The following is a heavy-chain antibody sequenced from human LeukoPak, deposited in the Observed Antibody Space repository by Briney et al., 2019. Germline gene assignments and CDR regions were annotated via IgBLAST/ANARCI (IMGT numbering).Heavy chain of an antibody. Sequence: ARSLRLSCAASGFTFDDYAMHWVRQAPGKGLEWVSGISWNSGSIGYADSVKGRFTISRDNAKNSLYLQMNSLRAEDTALYYCAKLPSPPSEQYLDYWGQGTLVTVSS. CDR1: GFTFDDYA. CDR3: AKLPSPPSEQYLDY. CDR2: ISWNSGSI. J-gene: IGHJ4*02. V-gene: IGHV3-9*01. D-gene: IGHD4-11*01.